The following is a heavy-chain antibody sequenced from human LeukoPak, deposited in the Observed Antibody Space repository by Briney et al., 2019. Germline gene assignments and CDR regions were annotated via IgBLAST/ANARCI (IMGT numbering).Heavy chain of an antibody. CDR3: ARGRRGGADAFDI. D-gene: IGHD3-16*01. Sequence: SETLSLTCAVSGGSISSGGYSWGWIRQPPGKGLEWIGYIYHSGSTYYNPSLKSRVTISVDRSKNQFSLKLSSVTAADTAVYYCARGRRGGADAFDIWGQGTMVTVSS. J-gene: IGHJ3*02. CDR2: IYHSGST. CDR1: GGSISSGGYS. V-gene: IGHV4-30-2*01.